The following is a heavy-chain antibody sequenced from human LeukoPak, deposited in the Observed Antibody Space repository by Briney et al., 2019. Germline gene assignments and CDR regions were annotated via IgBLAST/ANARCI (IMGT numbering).Heavy chain of an antibody. Sequence: SVKVSCKASGGTFSSYAISWVRQAPGQGLEWMGGIIPIFGTANYAQKFQGRVTITADKSTSTAYMELSSLRSEDTAVYYCARGPLLWFGEFSYYFDYWGQGTLVTVPS. CDR1: GGTFSSYA. CDR2: IIPIFGTA. V-gene: IGHV1-69*06. J-gene: IGHJ4*02. D-gene: IGHD3-10*01. CDR3: ARGPLLWFGEFSYYFDY.